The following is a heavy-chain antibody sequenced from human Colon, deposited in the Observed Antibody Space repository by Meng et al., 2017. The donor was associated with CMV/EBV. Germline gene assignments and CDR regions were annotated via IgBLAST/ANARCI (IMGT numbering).Heavy chain of an antibody. J-gene: IGHJ4*02. CDR2: INPSGGST. D-gene: IGHD1/OR15-1a*01. CDR1: GYAFSSYY. CDR3: ARGSGVNKYYFDY. V-gene: IGHV1-46*01. Sequence: ASVKVSCKTSGYAFSSYYVHWVRQAPGQGLEWMGFINPSGGSTTYSEKLQGRVTMTRDTSTSTIYMELSSLRSEDTAVYYCARGSGVNKYYFDYWGQGTLVTVSS.